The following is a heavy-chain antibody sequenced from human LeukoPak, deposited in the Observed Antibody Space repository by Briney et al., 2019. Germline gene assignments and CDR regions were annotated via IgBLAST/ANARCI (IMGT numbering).Heavy chain of an antibody. CDR1: GFTFHDYA. Sequence: PGGSLRLSCAASGFTFHDYAMHWVRQAAGKGLEWVSLISGDGHSTYYADSVKGRFTISRDNSKNTLYLQMNSLRVEDTALYYCARIFCSGGSCPDFWGQGTLVTVSS. CDR3: ARIFCSGGSCPDF. CDR2: ISGDGHST. V-gene: IGHV3-43*02. D-gene: IGHD2-15*01. J-gene: IGHJ4*02.